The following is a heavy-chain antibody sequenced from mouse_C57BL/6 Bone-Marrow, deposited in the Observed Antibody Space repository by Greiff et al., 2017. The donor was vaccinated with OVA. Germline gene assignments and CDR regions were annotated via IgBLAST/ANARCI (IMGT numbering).Heavy chain of an antibody. CDR3: TRGDSNYYAMDY. Sequence: QVQLQQSGAELVRPGASVTLSCKASGYTFTDYEMHWVKQTPVHGLEWIGAIDPETGGTAYNQKFKGKAILTADKSSSTAYMERRSLTSEDSAVYYCTRGDSNYYAMDYWGQGTSVTVSS. V-gene: IGHV1-15*01. D-gene: IGHD2-5*01. CDR2: IDPETGGT. J-gene: IGHJ4*01. CDR1: GYTFTDYE.